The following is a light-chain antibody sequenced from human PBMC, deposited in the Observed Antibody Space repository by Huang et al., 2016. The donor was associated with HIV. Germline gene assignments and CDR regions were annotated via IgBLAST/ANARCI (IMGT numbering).Light chain of an antibody. CDR2: GAS. CDR3: QQYNDWPPWT. CDR1: QSVSSN. J-gene: IGKJ1*01. V-gene: IGKV3-15*01. Sequence: DIVLSQSPATLSVSPGERATLSCRASQSVSSNLAWYQQKPGQAPRLLIYGASTRANGISARFSGSGSGTEFTLTISSRQSEDFALYYCQQYNDWPPWTFGQGTKVEIK.